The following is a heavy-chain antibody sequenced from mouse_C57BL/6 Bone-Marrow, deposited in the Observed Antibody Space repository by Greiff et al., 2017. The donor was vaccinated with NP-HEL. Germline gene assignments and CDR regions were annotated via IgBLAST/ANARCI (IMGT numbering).Heavy chain of an antibody. Sequence: VQLQQPGAELVKPGASVKMSCKASGYTFTSYWITWVKQRPGQGLEWIGDIYPGSGSTNYIEKFKSKATLTVDTSSSTAYMQLSSLTSEDSAVYYCARYDYVAYAMDYRGEGTSVTVSS. CDR3: ARYDYVAYAMDY. CDR1: GYTFTSYW. D-gene: IGHD2-4*01. CDR2: IYPGSGST. V-gene: IGHV1-55*01. J-gene: IGHJ4*01.